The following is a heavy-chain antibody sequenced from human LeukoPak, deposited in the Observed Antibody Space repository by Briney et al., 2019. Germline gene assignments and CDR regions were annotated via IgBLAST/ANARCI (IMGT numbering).Heavy chain of an antibody. J-gene: IGHJ4*02. D-gene: IGHD3-16*02. Sequence: GGSLRLSCAASVFTFSSYWMSWVRETRGKGLEWVANIKQDGSEKYYVDSVKGRFTIYRDNAKNSLYLQMNSLRAEDKAVYYCARAVYDYVWGSYRSAYYFDYWGQGTLVTVSS. CDR2: IKQDGSEK. CDR3: ARAVYDYVWGSYRSAYYFDY. CDR1: VFTFSSYW. V-gene: IGHV3-7*01.